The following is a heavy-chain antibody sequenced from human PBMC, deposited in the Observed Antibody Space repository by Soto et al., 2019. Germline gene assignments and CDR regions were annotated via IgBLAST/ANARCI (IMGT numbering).Heavy chain of an antibody. CDR3: ARGLITGSQYSGGWYYFDS. CDR2: IYHSGST. CDR1: GGSISSGDYY. J-gene: IGHJ4*02. D-gene: IGHD1-26*01. V-gene: IGHV4-30-2*01. Sequence: SETLSLTCTVSGGSISSGDYYWSWIRQPPGKGLEWIGYIYHSGSTYYNPSLKSRVTISVDRSKNQFSLKLSSVTAADTAVYYCARGLITGSQYSGGWYYFDSWGQGTQVTVSS.